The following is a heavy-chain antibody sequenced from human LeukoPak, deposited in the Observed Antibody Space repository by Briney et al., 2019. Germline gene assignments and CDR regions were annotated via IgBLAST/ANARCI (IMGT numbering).Heavy chain of an antibody. D-gene: IGHD3-9*01. CDR3: ARSYYDILTGYSD. CDR1: GGSISSGGYY. V-gene: IGHV4-31*03. CDR2: IYYSGST. J-gene: IGHJ4*02. Sequence: TPSQTLSLICTVSGGSISSGGYYWSWIRQHPGKGLEWIGYIYYSGSTYYNTSLKSRVTISVDTSKNQFSLKLSSVTAADTAVYYCARSYYDILTGYSDWGQGTLVTVSS.